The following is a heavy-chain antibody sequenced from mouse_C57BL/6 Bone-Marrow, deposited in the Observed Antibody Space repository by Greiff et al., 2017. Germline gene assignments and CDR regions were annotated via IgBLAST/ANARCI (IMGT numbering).Heavy chain of an antibody. D-gene: IGHD1-1*01. CDR3: ARNYYGSSSYFDY. J-gene: IGHJ2*01. CDR1: GFNIKNTY. CDR2: IDPANGNT. Sequence: EVQLVESVAELVRPGASVKLSCTASGFNIKNTYMHWVKQRPEQGLEWIGRIDPANGNTKYAPKFQGKATITADTSSNTAYLQLSSLTSEDTAIYYCARNYYGSSSYFDYWGQGTTLTVSS. V-gene: IGHV14-3*01.